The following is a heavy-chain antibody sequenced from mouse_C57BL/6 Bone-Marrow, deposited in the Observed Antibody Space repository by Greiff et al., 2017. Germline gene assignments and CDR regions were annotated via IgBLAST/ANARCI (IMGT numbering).Heavy chain of an antibody. J-gene: IGHJ4*01. CDR1: GYTFTNYW. CDR3: ARSYDYDDYTMDY. D-gene: IGHD2-4*01. Sequence: VQLQQPGAELVKPGASVKLSCKASGYTFTNYWLHWVKQRPGQCLEWIGMMHPNGGSPDYNEKFKSEGTLSVDKSSRTAYMELSSMTSEDSAVYYSARSYDYDDYTMDYWGQGTSVTGSS. CDR2: MHPNGGSP. V-gene: IGHV1-64*01.